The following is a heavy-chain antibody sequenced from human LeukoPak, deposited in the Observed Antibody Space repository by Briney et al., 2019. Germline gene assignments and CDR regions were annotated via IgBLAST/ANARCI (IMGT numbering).Heavy chain of an antibody. D-gene: IGHD3-22*01. CDR1: GFIFNSYA. Sequence: PGGSLRLSCAVSGFIFNSYAMSWVRQARGRGLEWVSVLYSGGTTYYADSVKGRFTISRDNSKNTVYLQMNTLRAEDTAVYYCAREYSDRSGYYEDWGQATLVTVSS. J-gene: IGHJ4*02. CDR3: AREYSDRSGYYED. CDR2: LYSGGTT. V-gene: IGHV3-66*01.